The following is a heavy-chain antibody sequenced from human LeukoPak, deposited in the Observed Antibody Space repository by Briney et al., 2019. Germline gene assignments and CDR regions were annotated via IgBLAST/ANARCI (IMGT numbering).Heavy chain of an antibody. Sequence: GESLKISCKGSGYSFTSYWIGWVRQMPGKGLEWIGIVYPGDSDTRYSPPFQGQVTLPADKSISTAYLQWSSLKASDTAMYYCARCYSSSSEADYWGQGTLVTVSS. CDR2: VYPGDSDT. D-gene: IGHD6-6*01. CDR1: GYSFTSYW. CDR3: ARCYSSSSEADY. J-gene: IGHJ4*02. V-gene: IGHV5-51*01.